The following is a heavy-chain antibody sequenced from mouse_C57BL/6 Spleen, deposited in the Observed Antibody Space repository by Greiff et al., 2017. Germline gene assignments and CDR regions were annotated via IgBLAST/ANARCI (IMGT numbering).Heavy chain of an antibody. V-gene: IGHV5-4*01. D-gene: IGHD2-4*01. CDR3: ARDQGGYDYDDGHYFDY. J-gene: IGHJ2*01. CDR1: GFTFSSYA. CDR2: ISDGGSYT. Sequence: EVQLVESGGGLVKPGGSLKLSCAASGFTFSSYAMSWVRQTPEKRLAWVATISDGGSYTYYPANVKGRFTISRDNAKNNLYLQMSHLKSEDTAMYYCARDQGGYDYDDGHYFDYWGQGTTLTVSS.